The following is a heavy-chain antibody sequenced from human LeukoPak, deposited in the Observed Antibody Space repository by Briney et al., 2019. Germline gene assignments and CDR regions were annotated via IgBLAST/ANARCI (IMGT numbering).Heavy chain of an antibody. V-gene: IGHV1-2*02. CDR3: AVTNSRGTFDI. J-gene: IGHJ3*02. Sequence: ASVKASCKASGYTFTGFYIHWVRQAPGQGLEWMGWINPNSGGTNYAQKFQGRVTMTRDTSISTAYMELSRLRSDDTAMYYCAVTNSRGTFDIWGQGTLVTVSS. CDR1: GYTFTGFY. D-gene: IGHD4-11*01. CDR2: INPNSGGT.